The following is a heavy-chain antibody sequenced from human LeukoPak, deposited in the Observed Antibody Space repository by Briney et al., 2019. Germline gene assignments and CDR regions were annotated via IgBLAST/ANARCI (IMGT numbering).Heavy chain of an antibody. D-gene: IGHD6-13*01. V-gene: IGHV4-59*01. J-gene: IGHJ4*02. Sequence: GSLRLSCAVYGGSFSGYYWSWIRQPPGKGMEWIGFIYYSGSTNYNPSLKSRVTISVDTSKNQFSLRLSSVIAADTAVYYCASPGIVAAGTDRGFDYWGQGILVTVSS. CDR2: IYYSGST. CDR3: ASPGIVAAGTDRGFDY. CDR1: GGSFSGYY.